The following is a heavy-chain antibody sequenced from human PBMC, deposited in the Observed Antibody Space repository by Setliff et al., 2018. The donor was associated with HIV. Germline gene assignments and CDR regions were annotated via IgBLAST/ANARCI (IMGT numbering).Heavy chain of an antibody. J-gene: IGHJ6*03. CDR2: IYYSGST. Sequence: KPSETLSLTCTVSGGSISGHYWNWIRQPPGKGLGWIGYIYYSGSTNYNPSLKSRVTMSVDTSKNQFSLKLSSVTAADTAVYYCARAGDGSPFYYYYYMDVWGKGTTVTVSS. D-gene: IGHD1-26*01. V-gene: IGHV4-59*11. CDR3: ARAGDGSPFYYYYYMDV. CDR1: GGSISGHY.